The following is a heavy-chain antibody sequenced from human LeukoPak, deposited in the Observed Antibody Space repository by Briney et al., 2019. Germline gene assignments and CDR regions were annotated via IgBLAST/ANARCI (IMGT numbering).Heavy chain of an antibody. Sequence: ASVKVSCKASGYTFTSYYMHWVQQAPGQGLEWMGIINPSGGSTSYAQRFQGRVTMTRDTSTSTVYMELSSLRSEDTAVYYCARISPLDNWFDPWGQGTLVTVSS. J-gene: IGHJ5*02. CDR3: ARISPLDNWFDP. CDR1: GYTFTSYY. CDR2: INPSGGST. V-gene: IGHV1-46*01.